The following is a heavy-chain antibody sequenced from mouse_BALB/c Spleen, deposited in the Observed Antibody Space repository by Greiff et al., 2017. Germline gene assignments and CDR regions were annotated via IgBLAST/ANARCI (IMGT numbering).Heavy chain of an antibody. V-gene: IGHV14-4*02. J-gene: IGHJ2*01. CDR1: GFNIKDYY. CDR2: IDPENGDT. D-gene: IGHD2-4*01. Sequence: VQLQQSGAELVRSGASVKLSCTASGFNIKDYYMHWVKQRPEQGLEWIGWIDPENGDTEYAPKFQGKATMTADTSSNTAYLQLSSLTSEDTAVYYYNACRDYDDYWGQGTTLTVSS. CDR3: NACRDYDDY.